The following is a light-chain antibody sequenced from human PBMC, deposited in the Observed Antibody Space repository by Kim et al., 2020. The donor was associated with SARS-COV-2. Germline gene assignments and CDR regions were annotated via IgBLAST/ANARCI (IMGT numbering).Light chain of an antibody. CDR2: DAS. CDR3: QQAYT. Sequence: DIQMTQSPSSLSASVGDRVTITCQASQDISNYLNWYQQKAGKAPKLLIFDASNLETGVPSRFSGSGSGTDFALTISSLQPEDIATYYCQQAYTFGQGTKLEI. J-gene: IGKJ2*01. V-gene: IGKV1-33*01. CDR1: QDISNY.